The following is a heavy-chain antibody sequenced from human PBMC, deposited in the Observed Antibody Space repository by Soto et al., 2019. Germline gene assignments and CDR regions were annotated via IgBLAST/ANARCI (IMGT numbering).Heavy chain of an antibody. CDR1: GYAFTGYY. D-gene: IGHD3-3*01. CDR3: AIYYNSGYYYTLDV. CDR2: VNPNSGGT. Sequence: ASVKVSFKASGYAFTGYYMHWVRQAPGQGLEWMGCVNPNSGGTNYAQKFQGRVTMTRDTSISTAYMELSRLRSDDTANYYCAIYYNSGYYYTLDVWGQGTTVTVSS. V-gene: IGHV1-2*02. J-gene: IGHJ6*02.